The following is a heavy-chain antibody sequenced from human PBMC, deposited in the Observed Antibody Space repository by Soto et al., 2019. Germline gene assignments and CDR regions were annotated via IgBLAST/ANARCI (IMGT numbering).Heavy chain of an antibody. Sequence: QVQLVESGGGVVQPGTSLRLSCAASGFTFSSYGMHWVRQAPGKGLEWVAVISYDGSNKYYADSVKGRFTISRDNSKNTLYLQMNSLRAEDTAVYYCAKDRSDTQNWFDPWGQGTLVTVSS. CDR1: GFTFSSYG. J-gene: IGHJ5*02. CDR3: AKDRSDTQNWFDP. V-gene: IGHV3-30*18. CDR2: ISYDGSNK. D-gene: IGHD2-15*01.